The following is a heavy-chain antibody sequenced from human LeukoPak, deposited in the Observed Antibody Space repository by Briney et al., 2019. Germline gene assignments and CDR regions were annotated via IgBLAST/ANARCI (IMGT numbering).Heavy chain of an antibody. CDR1: GFTFSSYS. CDR3: ASDGGNDAFDI. V-gene: IGHV3-48*01. Sequence: PGGSLRLSCAASGFTFSSYSMNWVRQAPGKGLEWVSYISSSSSTIYYADSVKGRFTISRDNSKNTLYLQMNSLRAEDTAVYYCASDGGNDAFDIWGQGTMVTVSS. CDR2: ISSSSSTI. J-gene: IGHJ3*02. D-gene: IGHD4-23*01.